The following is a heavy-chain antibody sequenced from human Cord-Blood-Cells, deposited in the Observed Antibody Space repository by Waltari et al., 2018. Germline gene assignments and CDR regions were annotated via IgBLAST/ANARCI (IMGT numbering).Heavy chain of an antibody. V-gene: IGHV3-9*01. CDR1: GFTLDDYA. J-gene: IGHJ4*02. CDR2: ISWNSGSI. Sequence: DVQLVESGGGLVQPGRSLRLSCAASGFTLDDYAMHWVRQAPGKGLEWVSGISWNSGSIGYADSVKGRFTISRDNAKNSLYLQMNSLRAEDTALYYCAKDPDYWGQGTLVTVSS. CDR3: AKDPDY.